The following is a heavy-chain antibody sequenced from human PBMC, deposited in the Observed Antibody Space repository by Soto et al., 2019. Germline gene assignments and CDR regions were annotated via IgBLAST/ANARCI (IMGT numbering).Heavy chain of an antibody. J-gene: IGHJ6*02. D-gene: IGHD2-15*01. Sequence: QVQLQASGPGLVKPSETLSLTCTVSGGSISSYYRSWVRQPAGKGLEWIGRIYTSGCTNYNPSLKSGVTMSVDTTKNHFSLQLSSVTAADTAVYYCARDEGGPPIGYYGMDVWGQGTTVTVSS. CDR1: GGSISSYY. V-gene: IGHV4-4*07. CDR3: ARDEGGPPIGYYGMDV. CDR2: IYTSGCT.